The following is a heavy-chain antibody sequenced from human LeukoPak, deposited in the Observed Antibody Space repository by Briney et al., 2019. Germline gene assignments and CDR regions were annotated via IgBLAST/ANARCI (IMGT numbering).Heavy chain of an antibody. V-gene: IGHV3-23*01. J-gene: IGHJ4*02. CDR1: GFTFSSYV. CDR2: ITGNSGAT. CDR3: AKKTHITIAPANYFDY. Sequence: GGSLRLSCAASGFTFSSYVMNWVRQAPGKGLEWVSTITGNSGATYYADSVEGRFTISRDDSKNTLYLQMNGLRTEDTAVYFCAKKTHITIAPANYFDYWGQGTLVTVSS. D-gene: IGHD3-9*01.